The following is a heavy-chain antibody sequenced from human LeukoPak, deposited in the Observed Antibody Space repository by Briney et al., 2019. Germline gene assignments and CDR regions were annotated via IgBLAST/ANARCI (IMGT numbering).Heavy chain of an antibody. CDR2: IYPRDGST. J-gene: IGHJ5*02. V-gene: IGHV1-46*01. Sequence: GASVKVSCKASGYTFTSNYIHWVRQAPGQGLEWMGMIYPRDGSTSYAQKFQGRVTVTRDTSTSTVHMELSSLRSEDTAVYYCARERLRIAVAGRGKNWFDPWGQGTLVTVSS. CDR3: ARERLRIAVAGRGKNWFDP. D-gene: IGHD6-19*01. CDR1: GYTFTSNY.